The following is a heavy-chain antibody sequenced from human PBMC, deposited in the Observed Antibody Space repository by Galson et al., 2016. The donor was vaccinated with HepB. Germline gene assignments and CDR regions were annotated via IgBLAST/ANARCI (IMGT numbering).Heavy chain of an antibody. Sequence: SETLSLTCTVSGASVSGYRWSWIRQPAGKGLEYIGRIFNGGTTDYNPSLRSRVSMSLDTSKNHLSLKLTSVTAADTAVYYCARDPTYYGDYVWGQGTLVSVFS. CDR2: IFNGGTT. D-gene: IGHD4-17*01. V-gene: IGHV4-4*07. CDR3: ARDPTYYGDYV. CDR1: GASVSGYR. J-gene: IGHJ4*01.